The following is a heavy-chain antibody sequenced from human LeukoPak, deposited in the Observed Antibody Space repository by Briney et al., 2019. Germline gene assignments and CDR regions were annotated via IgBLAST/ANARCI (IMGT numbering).Heavy chain of an antibody. V-gene: IGHV3-21*01. CDR2: ISTSSSYI. D-gene: IGHD6-19*01. J-gene: IGHJ3*02. CDR3: ARGASVVAGSDNAFDI. CDR1: GFTFSSYS. Sequence: PGGSLRLSCAASGFTFSSYSMNWVRLAPGKGLEWVSSISTSSSYIYYADSVKGRFTISRDNARKSLYLQMNSLRADDTAVYYCARGASVVAGSDNAFDIWGQGTMVTVSS.